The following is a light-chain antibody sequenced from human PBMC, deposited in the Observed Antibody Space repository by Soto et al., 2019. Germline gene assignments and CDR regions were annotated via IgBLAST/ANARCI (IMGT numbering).Light chain of an antibody. CDR3: QQYNNWPPEKT. CDR2: GAS. V-gene: IGKV3-15*01. J-gene: IGKJ1*01. CDR1: QSVSSN. Sequence: EIVMTQSPATLSVSPGGRATLSCRASQSVSSNLAWYQQKPGQAPRLLIYGASTRATGIPARFSGSGSGTEFTLTISSLQSEDFAVYYCQQYNNWPPEKTFGQGTKVDI.